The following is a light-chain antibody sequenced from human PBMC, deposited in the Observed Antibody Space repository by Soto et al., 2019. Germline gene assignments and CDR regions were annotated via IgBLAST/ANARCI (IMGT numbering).Light chain of an antibody. V-gene: IGLV2-14*01. CDR2: EVS. CDR1: SSDVGGYNY. J-gene: IGLJ1*01. CDR3: NSYTNINTRACV. Sequence: QSALAQPASVSGSPGQSITISCTGTSSDVGGYNYVSWYQQRPGKAPKLMIYEVSSRPSGVSNRFSGSKSGNTASLTISGLQADDEADYYCNSYTNINTRACVFGTGTKVTVL.